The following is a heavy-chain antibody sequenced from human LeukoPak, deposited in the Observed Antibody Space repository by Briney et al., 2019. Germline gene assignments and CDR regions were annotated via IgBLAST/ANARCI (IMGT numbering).Heavy chain of an antibody. Sequence: TGGSLRLSCAASGFTFSSYWMHWVRQAPGKGLVWVSRINTDGSSTSYADSVKGRFTISRDNTKNTLYLQMNSLRAEDTAVYYCTRDWWVPVSGDVWGKGTTVTVSS. D-gene: IGHD2-15*01. J-gene: IGHJ6*04. CDR3: TRDWWVPVSGDV. CDR1: GFTFSSYW. V-gene: IGHV3-74*01. CDR2: INTDGSST.